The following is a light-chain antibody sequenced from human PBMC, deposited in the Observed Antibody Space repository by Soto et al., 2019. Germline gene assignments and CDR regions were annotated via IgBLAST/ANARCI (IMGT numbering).Light chain of an antibody. V-gene: IGKV1-5*01. CDR3: QQYNRYSLT. CDR2: DAS. J-gene: IGKJ4*01. Sequence: DIQMTQSPSTLSASVGDRVTITCRPSQSISSWLAWYQQKPGKAPKLLIYDASSLESGVPSRFSGSGSDTEFTLTINNLQPDDFATYHCQQYNRYSLTFGGGTKVEIK. CDR1: QSISSW.